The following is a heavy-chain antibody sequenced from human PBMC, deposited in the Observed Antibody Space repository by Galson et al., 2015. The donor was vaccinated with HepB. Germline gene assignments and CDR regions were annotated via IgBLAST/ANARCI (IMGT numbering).Heavy chain of an antibody. V-gene: IGHV4-31*03. Sequence: TLSLTCTVSGGSISSGGYYWSWIRQHPGKGLEWIGYIYYSGSTYYNPSLKSRVTISVDTSKNQFSLKLSSVTAADTAVYYCARGFTMIVTRGAFDIWGQGTMVTVSS. CDR1: GGSISSGGYY. CDR3: ARGFTMIVTRGAFDI. CDR2: IYYSGST. D-gene: IGHD3-22*01. J-gene: IGHJ3*02.